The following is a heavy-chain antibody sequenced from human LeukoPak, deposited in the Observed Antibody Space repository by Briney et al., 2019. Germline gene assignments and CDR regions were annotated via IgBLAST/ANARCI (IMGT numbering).Heavy chain of an antibody. CDR2: IIPIFGTA. CDR1: GGTFISYA. Sequence: GASVKVSCKASGGTFISYAISWVRQAPGQGLEGMGGIIPIFGTANYAQKFQGRVTITADKSTSTAYMELSSLRSEDTAVYYCAANEQQLFMSWFDPWGQGTLVTVSS. V-gene: IGHV1-69*06. CDR3: AANEQQLFMSWFDP. D-gene: IGHD6-13*01. J-gene: IGHJ5*02.